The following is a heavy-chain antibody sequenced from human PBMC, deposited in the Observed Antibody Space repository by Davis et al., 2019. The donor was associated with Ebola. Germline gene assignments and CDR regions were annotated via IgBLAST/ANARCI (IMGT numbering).Heavy chain of an antibody. CDR2: VYPGDSDT. CDR1: GYSFTSYW. D-gene: IGHD3-22*01. CDR3: ARAPYYYDVSGFYVDY. Sequence: GESLKISCKGSGYSFTSYWISWVRQMPGKGLEWMGMVYPGDSDTRYSPSFQGQVTISADKSISTAYLQWSSLKASDTATYYCARAPYYYDVSGFYVDYWGRGTLVTVSS. J-gene: IGHJ4*02. V-gene: IGHV5-51*01.